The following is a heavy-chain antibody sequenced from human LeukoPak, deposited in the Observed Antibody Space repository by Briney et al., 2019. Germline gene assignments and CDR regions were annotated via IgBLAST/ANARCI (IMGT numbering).Heavy chain of an antibody. CDR3: ARGVYGSGSYYTYNWFDP. J-gene: IGHJ5*02. V-gene: IGHV3-21*01. D-gene: IGHD3-10*01. CDR2: ISSSSSYI. CDR1: GFTFSSYS. Sequence: GGFLRLSCAASGFTFSSYSMNWLRQAPGKGLESVSSISSSSSYISYADSVKGRFTIPRDNAKNSLYMQMNSLRAEDTAVYYCARGVYGSGSYYTYNWFDPWGQGTLVTVSS.